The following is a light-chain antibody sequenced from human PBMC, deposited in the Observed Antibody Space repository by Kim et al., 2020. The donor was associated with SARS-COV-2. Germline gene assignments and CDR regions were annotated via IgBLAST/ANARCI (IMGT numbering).Light chain of an antibody. V-gene: IGKV3-20*01. CDR2: SVS. CDR3: QKYGTSLYT. CDR1: QSLNNNY. Sequence: IVLTQSPGTLSLSPGDTASLSCRASQSLNNNYLAWYPHKSGQSPRLLIYSVSSRAAGIPDRLSGSGSGTDFTLTISRLEPHDFAVYYCQKYGTSLYTFGQGTKLEIK. J-gene: IGKJ2*01.